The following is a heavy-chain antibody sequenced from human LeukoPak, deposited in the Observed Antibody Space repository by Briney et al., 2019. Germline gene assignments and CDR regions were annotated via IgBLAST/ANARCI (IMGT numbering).Heavy chain of an antibody. J-gene: IGHJ4*02. CDR1: GFTFSSYA. CDR3: ARVFGGHTNGYDY. D-gene: IGHD2-8*01. Sequence: PGGSLRLSCAASGFTFSSYAMHWVRQTPGKGLEYVSAISNNGRSTYYANSVKGRFTISRDNSKNTLYLQMGSLRAEDMAVYYCARVFGGHTNGYDYWGQGTLVTVSS. V-gene: IGHV3-64*01. CDR2: ISNNGRST.